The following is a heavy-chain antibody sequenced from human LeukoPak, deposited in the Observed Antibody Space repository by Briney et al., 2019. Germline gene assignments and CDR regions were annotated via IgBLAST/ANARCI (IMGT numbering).Heavy chain of an antibody. J-gene: IGHJ6*02. D-gene: IGHD2-15*01. CDR3: ARVGIRCSGGSCYSYYYYGMDV. Sequence: PGGSLRLSCAASEFTFSRFSMHWVRQTLGKGLEAVAVISNDGSKKYYADSVKGRFSISRDNFKSTLYLQMNSLRAEDTAVYYCARVGIRCSGGSCYSYYYYGMDVWGQGTTVTVSS. CDR1: EFTFSRFS. CDR2: ISNDGSKK. V-gene: IGHV3-30*14.